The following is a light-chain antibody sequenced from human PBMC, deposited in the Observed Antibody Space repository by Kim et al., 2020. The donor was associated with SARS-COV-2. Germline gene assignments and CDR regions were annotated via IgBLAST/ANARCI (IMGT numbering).Light chain of an antibody. CDR1: NIGSKN. Sequence: SYELTQPLSASVALGQTARITCGGNNIGSKNVHWYQQKPVQAPVLVIYRDSNQPSGIPERFSGSNSGTTPTMTISRAQAGDEADYYSQVWDSSTWVFGGGTQLTVL. CDR3: QVWDSSTWV. J-gene: IGLJ3*02. V-gene: IGLV3-9*01. CDR2: RDS.